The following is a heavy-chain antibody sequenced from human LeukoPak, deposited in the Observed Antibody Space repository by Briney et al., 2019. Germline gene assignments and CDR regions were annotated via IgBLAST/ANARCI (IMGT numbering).Heavy chain of an antibody. Sequence: ASVKVSCKASGYTFTSYGISWVRQAPGQGLEWMGWISAYNGNTNYAQKLQGRVTMTTDTSTSTAYMELRSLRSDDTAVYYCARDKWELPSGYYYYMDVWGKGTTVTVSS. J-gene: IGHJ6*03. V-gene: IGHV1-18*01. D-gene: IGHD1-26*01. CDR1: GYTFTSYG. CDR3: ARDKWELPSGYYYYMDV. CDR2: ISAYNGNT.